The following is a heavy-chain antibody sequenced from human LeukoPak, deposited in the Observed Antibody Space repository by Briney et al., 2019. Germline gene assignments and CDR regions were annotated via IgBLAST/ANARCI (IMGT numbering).Heavy chain of an antibody. Sequence: GGSLRLSCAASGFTFSSYAMSWVRQAPGKGLEWVSGISGSGGSTYYADSVKGRFTISRDNSKNMVSLQMKSLRAEDTAVYYCAKTQGYSGYDGFDYWGQGTLVTASS. CDR2: ISGSGGST. CDR1: GFTFSSYA. J-gene: IGHJ4*02. D-gene: IGHD5-12*01. V-gene: IGHV3-23*01. CDR3: AKTQGYSGYDGFDY.